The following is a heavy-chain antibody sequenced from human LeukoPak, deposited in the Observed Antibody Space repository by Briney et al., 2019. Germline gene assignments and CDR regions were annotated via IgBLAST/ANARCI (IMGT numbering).Heavy chain of an antibody. Sequence: ASVKVSCKASGYTFTSYGISWVRQAPGQGLEWMGWISAYNGNTNYAQKLQGRVTMTTDTSTSTAYMELRSLRSDDTAVYYCARGYCSGGSCYSWFDPWGQGTLVTVSS. CDR3: ARGYCSGGSCYSWFDP. CDR2: ISAYNGNT. J-gene: IGHJ5*02. V-gene: IGHV1-18*01. CDR1: GYTFTSYG. D-gene: IGHD2-15*01.